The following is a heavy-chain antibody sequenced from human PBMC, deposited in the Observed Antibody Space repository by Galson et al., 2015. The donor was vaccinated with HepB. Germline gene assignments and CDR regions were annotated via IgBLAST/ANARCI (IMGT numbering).Heavy chain of an antibody. CDR2: IIPILGIA. J-gene: IGHJ5*02. CDR3: ARDRGAVAGTEGWFDP. D-gene: IGHD6-19*01. CDR1: GGTFSSYT. V-gene: IGHV1-69*04. Sequence: SVKVSCKASGGTFSSYTISWVRQAPGQGLEWMGRIIPILGIANYAQKFQGRVTITADKSTSTAYMELSSLRSEDTAVYYCARDRGAVAGTEGWFDPWGQGTLVTVSS.